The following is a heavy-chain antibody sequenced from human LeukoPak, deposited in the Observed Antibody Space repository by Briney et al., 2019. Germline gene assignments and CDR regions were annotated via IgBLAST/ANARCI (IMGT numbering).Heavy chain of an antibody. Sequence: GGSLRLSCAASGFTFSSYGMHWVRQAPGKGLEWVAFIRYDGSNKYYADSVKGRFTISRDNAKNSLYLQMNSLRAEDTAVYYCAKDNNYYDSSGLWGYWGQGTLSPSPQ. CDR3: AKDNNYYDSSGLWGY. J-gene: IGHJ4*02. V-gene: IGHV3-30*02. D-gene: IGHD3-22*01. CDR2: IRYDGSNK. CDR1: GFTFSSYG.